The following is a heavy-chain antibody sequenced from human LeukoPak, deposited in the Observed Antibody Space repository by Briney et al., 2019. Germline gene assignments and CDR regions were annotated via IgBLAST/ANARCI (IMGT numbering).Heavy chain of an antibody. CDR1: GYTFTGYY. CDR3: ARGSDLVTMYRGGNWFDP. D-gene: IGHD5-24*01. CDR2: IIPNSGGT. J-gene: IGHJ5*02. Sequence: ASVKVSCKASGYTFTGYYMHWVRQAPGQGLEWMGWIIPNSGGTNYAPKFQGRVTMTRDTSISTAYMELTRLRSDDTAVYYCARGSDLVTMYRGGNWFDPWGQGTLVTVSS. V-gene: IGHV1-2*02.